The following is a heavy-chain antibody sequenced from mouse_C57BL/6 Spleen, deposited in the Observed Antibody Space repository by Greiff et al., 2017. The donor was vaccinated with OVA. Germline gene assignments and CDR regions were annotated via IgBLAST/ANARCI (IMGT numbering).Heavy chain of an antibody. Sequence: VHLVESGAELVRPGASVTLSCKASGYTFTDYEMHWVKQTPVHGLEWIGAIDPETGGTAYNQKFKGKAILTADKSSSTAYMELRSLTSEDSAVYYCTRYDYGSSPAWFAYWGQGTLVTVSA. CDR2: IDPETGGT. CDR1: GYTFTDYE. V-gene: IGHV1-15*01. J-gene: IGHJ3*01. CDR3: TRYDYGSSPAWFAY. D-gene: IGHD1-1*01.